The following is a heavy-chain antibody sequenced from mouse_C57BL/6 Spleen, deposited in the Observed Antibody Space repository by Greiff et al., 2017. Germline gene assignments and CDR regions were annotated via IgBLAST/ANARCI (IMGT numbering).Heavy chain of an antibody. CDR1: GYAFSSYW. J-gene: IGHJ3*01. CDR2: IYPGDGDT. V-gene: IGHV1-80*01. Sequence: QVQLQQSGAELVKPGASVKISCKASGYAFSSYWMNWVKQRPGQGLEWIGQIYPGDGDTNYNGKFKGKATLAADKSSSTAYMQLSSLTSEDSSVYFWARGEFYYCVSSGGGFADWGQGTLVTVSA. CDR3: ARGEFYYCVSSGGGFAD. D-gene: IGHD1-1*01.